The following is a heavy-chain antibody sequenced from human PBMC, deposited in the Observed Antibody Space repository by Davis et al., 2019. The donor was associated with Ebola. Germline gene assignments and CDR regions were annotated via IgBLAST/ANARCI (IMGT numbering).Heavy chain of an antibody. J-gene: IGHJ6*02. D-gene: IGHD1-1*01. CDR3: ARGYWNDGGYGMDV. CDR2: IKQDGSEK. Sequence: PGGSLRLSCAASGFTFSSYWMSWVRQAPGKGLEWVANIKQDGSEKYYVDSVKGRFTISRDNAKNSLYLQMNSLRAEDTAVYYCARGYWNDGGYGMDVWGQGTTVTVSS. V-gene: IGHV3-7*03. CDR1: GFTFSSYW.